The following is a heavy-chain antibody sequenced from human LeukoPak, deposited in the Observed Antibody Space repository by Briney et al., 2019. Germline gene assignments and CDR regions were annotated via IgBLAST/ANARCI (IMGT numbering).Heavy chain of an antibody. V-gene: IGHV3-7*01. J-gene: IGHJ4*02. CDR2: IKQDGSEK. CDR3: ARDGSIPAATWGVYFDY. Sequence: PGGSLRLSCAASGFTFSSYWMSWVRQAPGKGLEWVANIKQDGSEKYYVDSVKGRFTISRDNAKNSLYLQMNSLRAEDTAVYYCARDGSIPAATWGVYFDYWGQGTLVTVSS. D-gene: IGHD2-2*01. CDR1: GFTFSSYW.